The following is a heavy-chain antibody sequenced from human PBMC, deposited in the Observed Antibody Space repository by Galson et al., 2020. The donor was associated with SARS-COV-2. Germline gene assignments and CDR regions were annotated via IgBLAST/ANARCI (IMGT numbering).Heavy chain of an antibody. CDR2: IAHDGTNE. J-gene: IGHJ4*02. CDR3: AKDSAEAAGMWWDFDY. Sequence: GGSLRLSCAASGFTFNTYVMHWVRQAPGKGLEWVADIAHDGTNEKYADSVKGRFTISRDNSKNMVFLQMNSLRAEDTAVYYCAKDSAEAAGMWWDFDYWGQGTLVTVSS. V-gene: IGHV3-30*18. CDR1: GFTFNTYV. D-gene: IGHD2-21*01.